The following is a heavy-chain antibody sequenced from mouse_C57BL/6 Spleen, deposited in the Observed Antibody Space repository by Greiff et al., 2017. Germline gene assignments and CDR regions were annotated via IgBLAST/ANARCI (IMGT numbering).Heavy chain of an antibody. CDR3: ARDGLAGTGFDY. D-gene: IGHD4-1*01. V-gene: IGHV5-4*01. CDR1: GFTFSSYA. J-gene: IGHJ2*01. CDR2: ISDGGSYT. Sequence: EVKLVESGGGLVKPGGSLKLSCAASGFTFSSYAMSWVRQTPEKRLEWVATISDGGSYTYYPDNVKGRFTISRDNAKNNLYLQMSHLKSEDTAMYYCARDGLAGTGFDYWGQGTTRTVSS.